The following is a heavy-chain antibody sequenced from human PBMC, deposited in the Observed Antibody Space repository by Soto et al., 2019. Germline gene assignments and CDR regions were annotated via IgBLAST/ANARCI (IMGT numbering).Heavy chain of an antibody. D-gene: IGHD6-6*01. J-gene: IGHJ6*02. CDR3: AKDLSAARPEGYYYYGMDV. CDR1: GFTFSSYA. CDR2: ISGSGGST. V-gene: IGHV3-23*01. Sequence: PGGSLRLSCAASGFTFSSYAMSWVRQSPGKGLEWVSAISGSGGSTYYADSVKGRFTISRDNSKNTLYLQMNSLRAEDTAVYYCAKDLSAARPEGYYYYGMDVWGQGTTVTVS.